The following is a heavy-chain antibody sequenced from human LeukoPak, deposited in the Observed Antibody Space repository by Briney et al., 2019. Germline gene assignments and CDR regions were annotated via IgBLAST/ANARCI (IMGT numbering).Heavy chain of an antibody. CDR1: GFTFSSYS. CDR2: ISRSGSTT. D-gene: IGHD3-9*01. V-gene: IGHV3-48*02. CDR3: ANILPPRGLQKDYYYYYGMDV. Sequence: GGSLRLSCAASGFTFSSYSMNWVRQAPGKGLEWVSYISRSGSTTYYADSAEGRFIISRDNAKNSLYLQMNGLGDEDTAMYYCANILPPRGLQKDYYYYYGMDVWGQGTTVTVSS. J-gene: IGHJ6*02.